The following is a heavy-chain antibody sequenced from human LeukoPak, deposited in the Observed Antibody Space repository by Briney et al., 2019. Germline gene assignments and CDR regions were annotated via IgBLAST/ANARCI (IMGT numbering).Heavy chain of an antibody. Sequence: ASVEVSCKASGYTFTDYYMHWVRQAPGQGFEWMGWINPNDGDTNYAQKFQGRVTMTRDTSISTAHMEVSRLRSDDTAVYYCARANFLYCSSSTCLFDYWGQGTLVTVSS. J-gene: IGHJ4*02. CDR1: GYTFTDYY. D-gene: IGHD2-2*01. V-gene: IGHV1-2*02. CDR3: ARANFLYCSSSTCLFDY. CDR2: INPNDGDT.